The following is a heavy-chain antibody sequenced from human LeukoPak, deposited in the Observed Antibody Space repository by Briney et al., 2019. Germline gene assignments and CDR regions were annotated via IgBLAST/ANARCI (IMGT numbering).Heavy chain of an antibody. D-gene: IGHD3-16*01. CDR1: GGSISSYY. J-gene: IGHJ4*02. CDR2: IYYSGST. Sequence: SETLSLTCTVSGGSISSYYWSWIRQPPGKGLEWIGYIYYSGSTNYNPSLKSRVTISVDTSKHQFSLKLSSVTAADTAVYYCARGNSVWGSYSSSYWGQGTLVTVSS. V-gene: IGHV4-59*01. CDR3: ARGNSVWGSYSSSY.